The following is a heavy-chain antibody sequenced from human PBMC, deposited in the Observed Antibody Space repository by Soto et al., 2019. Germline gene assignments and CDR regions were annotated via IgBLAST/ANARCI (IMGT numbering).Heavy chain of an antibody. V-gene: IGHV1-46*01. Sequence: ASVKVSFKASGYTFTSYYMHWVRQAPGQGLEWMGIINPSGGSTSYAQKFQGRVTMTRDTSTSTVYMELSSLRSEDTAVYYCARPFNGYYYDSSGYDYYYYGMDVWGQGTTVTVSS. CDR2: INPSGGST. CDR3: ARPFNGYYYDSSGYDYYYYGMDV. J-gene: IGHJ6*02. D-gene: IGHD3-22*01. CDR1: GYTFTSYY.